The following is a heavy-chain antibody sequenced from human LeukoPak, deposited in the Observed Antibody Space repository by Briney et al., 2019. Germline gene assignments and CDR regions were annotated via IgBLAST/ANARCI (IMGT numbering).Heavy chain of an antibody. CDR2: IKQDGSEK. CDR1: GFTVSSNY. D-gene: IGHD3-22*01. V-gene: IGHV3-7*01. CDR3: ARGSRPNYFDTMNI. Sequence: GGSLRLSCAASGFTVSSNYMSWVRQAPGKGLEWVANIKQDGSEKYNVDSVKGRFTISRDNAKNSLYLQMNSLTTEDTAVHYCARGSRPNYFDTMNIWGQGTMVTVSS. J-gene: IGHJ3*02.